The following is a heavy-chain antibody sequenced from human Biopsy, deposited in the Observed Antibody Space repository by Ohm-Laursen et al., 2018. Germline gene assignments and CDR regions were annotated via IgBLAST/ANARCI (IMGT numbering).Heavy chain of an antibody. CDR2: IIPMFGTA. D-gene: IGHD1-26*01. V-gene: IGHV1-69*13. CDR1: GGTFINYA. Sequence: GASVKLSCKASGGTFINYAISWVRQAPGQGLEWMGGIIPMFGTANYAQLFQGRVTITADESTSTPYMELSSLTSEDTAIYYCARGPHSGSHSCFDYWGRGTLVTVSS. J-gene: IGHJ4*02. CDR3: ARGPHSGSHSCFDY.